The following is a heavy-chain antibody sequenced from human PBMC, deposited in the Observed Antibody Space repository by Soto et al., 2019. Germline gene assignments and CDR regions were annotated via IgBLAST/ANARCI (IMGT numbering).Heavy chain of an antibody. J-gene: IGHJ5*02. Sequence: SVKVSCKASGGTFSSYAVSWVRQAPGQGLEWMGGIIPIFGTANYAQKFQGRVTITADESTSTAYMELSSLRSEDTAVYYCARSSAYANHNCFDPWGKGTLVTVSS. CDR3: ARSSAYANHNCFDP. D-gene: IGHD3-22*01. CDR2: IIPIFGTA. V-gene: IGHV1-69*13. CDR1: GGTFSSYA.